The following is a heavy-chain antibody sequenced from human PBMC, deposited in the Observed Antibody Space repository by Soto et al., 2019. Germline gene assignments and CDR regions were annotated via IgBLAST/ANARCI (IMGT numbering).Heavy chain of an antibody. CDR1: GFTVSYNY. V-gene: IGHV3-66*01. D-gene: IGHD3-16*01. CDR2: IYRGGDT. Sequence: PGGSLSLSCAVSGFTVSYNYMSWVRQAPGKGLEWVSVIYRGGDTFYTDSVKGRFTISRDNSKNTLYLQMNSLRAEDTAVYYCARVWGGSNGFDPWGQGTLVTVSS. J-gene: IGHJ5*02. CDR3: ARVWGGSNGFDP.